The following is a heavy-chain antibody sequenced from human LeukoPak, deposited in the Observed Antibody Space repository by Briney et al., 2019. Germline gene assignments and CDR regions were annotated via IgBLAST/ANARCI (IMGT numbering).Heavy chain of an antibody. CDR1: GFTFNNYA. CDR3: ATDPLPAAGDFDY. V-gene: IGHV3-23*01. D-gene: IGHD2-2*01. Sequence: PGGSLRLSCAASGFTFNNYALTWVRQAPGKGLEWVSAISASGGTTYYADSAKGRFTISRDNTKNTLYLQMNSLRAEDTAVYYCATDPLPAAGDFDYWGQGTLVTVSS. CDR2: ISASGGTT. J-gene: IGHJ4*02.